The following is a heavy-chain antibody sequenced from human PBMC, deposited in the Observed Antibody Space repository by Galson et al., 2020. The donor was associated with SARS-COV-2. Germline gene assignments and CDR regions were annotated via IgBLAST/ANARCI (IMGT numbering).Heavy chain of an antibody. Sequence: SQTLSLTCTVSGGSISSYYWSWIRQPAGKGLEWIGRIYTSGSTNYNPSLKSRVTMSVDTSKNQFSLKLSSVTAADTAVYYCAGEEVVTPLFDYWGQGTLVTVAS. J-gene: IGHJ4*02. CDR2: IYTSGST. D-gene: IGHD2-21*02. V-gene: IGHV4-4*07. CDR3: AGEEVVTPLFDY. CDR1: GGSISSYY.